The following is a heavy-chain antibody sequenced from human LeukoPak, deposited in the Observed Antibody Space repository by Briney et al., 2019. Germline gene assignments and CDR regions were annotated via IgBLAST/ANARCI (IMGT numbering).Heavy chain of an antibody. CDR1: GFTFNDYA. V-gene: IGHV3-23*01. CDR3: ARHDSFIPY. J-gene: IGHJ4*02. Sequence: GGSLRLSCAASGFTFNDYATSWVRQAAGKGLEWVAGISDTGRRTYYTDSVKGRFTISRDDSKKTVSLQMNTLRAEDTAIYFCARHDSFIPYWGQGTLVTVSS. CDR2: ISDTGRRT. D-gene: IGHD3-16*02.